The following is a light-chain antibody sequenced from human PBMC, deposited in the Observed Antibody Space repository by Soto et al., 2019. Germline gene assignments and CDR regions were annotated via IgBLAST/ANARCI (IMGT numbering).Light chain of an antibody. J-gene: IGLJ1*01. CDR3: SSYTSSSTLDAYV. CDR2: DVS. Sequence: QSALTQPASVSGSHGQSITISCTGISSDVGGYNYVSWYQQHPGKAPKVMIYDVSNRPSGVSNRFSGSKSGNTASLTISGLQAEDEADYYCSSYTSSSTLDAYVFGTGTKVTFL. CDR1: SSDVGGYNY. V-gene: IGLV2-14*01.